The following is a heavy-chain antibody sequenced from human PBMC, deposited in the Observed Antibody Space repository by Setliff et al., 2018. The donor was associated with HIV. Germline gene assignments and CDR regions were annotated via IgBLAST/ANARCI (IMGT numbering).Heavy chain of an antibody. CDR3: ARARYGTSFDP. D-gene: IGHD3-9*01. V-gene: IGHV4-59*01. CDR1: GGSISSYY. J-gene: IGHJ5*02. Sequence: SETLSLTCSVSGGSISSYYWSWIRQPPGKGLEWIGDIYYSGMTNYNPSLQSRVTISLDTSKNQFSLKVNSVTAADTAVYYCARARYGTSFDPWGQGTLVTVSS. CDR2: IYYSGMT.